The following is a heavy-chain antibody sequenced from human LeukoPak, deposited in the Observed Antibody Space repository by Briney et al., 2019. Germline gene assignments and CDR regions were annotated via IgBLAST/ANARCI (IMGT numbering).Heavy chain of an antibody. CDR3: ARDPGPDYGDSY. D-gene: IGHD4-17*01. J-gene: IGHJ4*02. Sequence: GGSLRLSCAASGLTHSNYWMHWVRQAPGKGLVWIGRINTDGSTTNYADFVKGRFTISRDNAKNSLYLQMNSLRAEDTAVYYCARDPGPDYGDSYWGQGTLVTVSS. CDR2: INTDGSTT. V-gene: IGHV3-74*01. CDR1: GLTHSNYW.